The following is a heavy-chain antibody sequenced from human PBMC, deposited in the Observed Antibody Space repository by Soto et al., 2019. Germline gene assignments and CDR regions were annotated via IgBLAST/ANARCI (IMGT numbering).Heavy chain of an antibody. CDR3: ARPTLTGKEGSKDWGFDY. V-gene: IGHV5-51*01. D-gene: IGHD7-27*01. J-gene: IGHJ4*02. CDR1: GYSFTSYW. Sequence: GESLKISCKGSGYSFTSYWIGWVRQMPGKGLEWMGIIYPGDSDTRYSPSFQGQVTISADKSISTAYLQWSSLKASDTAMYYCARPTLTGKEGSKDWGFDYWGQGTLVTVSS. CDR2: IYPGDSDT.